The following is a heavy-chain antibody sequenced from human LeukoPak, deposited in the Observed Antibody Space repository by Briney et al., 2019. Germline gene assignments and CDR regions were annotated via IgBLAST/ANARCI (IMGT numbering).Heavy chain of an antibody. CDR2: ISATGVNT. D-gene: IGHD5-18*01. V-gene: IGHV3-23*01. CDR3: ARQPAGYSYGAGAFDI. J-gene: IGHJ3*02. Sequence: GGSLRLSCTTSGFGSKNYAMSWVRLAPGKGLEWVSIISATGVNTYYADSVKGRFTISRDNSKNTLYLQMNSLRAEDTAVYYCARQPAGYSYGAGAFDIWSQARLVTVSS. CDR1: GFGSKNYA.